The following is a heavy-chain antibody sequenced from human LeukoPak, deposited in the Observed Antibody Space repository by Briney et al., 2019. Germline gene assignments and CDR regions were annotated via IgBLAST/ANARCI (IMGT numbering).Heavy chain of an antibody. Sequence: GGSLRLSCAASGFTFSSYWMSWVRQAPGKGLEWVAAISYDGSNKYYGDSVKGRFTISRDNSRNTLYLQMNSLRAEDTAVYYCAKGVTTSNFYYYYYMDVWGKGTTVTVSS. CDR2: ISYDGSNK. D-gene: IGHD4-17*01. V-gene: IGHV3-30*18. J-gene: IGHJ6*03. CDR1: GFTFSSYW. CDR3: AKGVTTSNFYYYYYMDV.